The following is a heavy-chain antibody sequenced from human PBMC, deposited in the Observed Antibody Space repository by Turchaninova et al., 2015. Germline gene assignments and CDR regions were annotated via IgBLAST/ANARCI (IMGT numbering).Heavy chain of an antibody. CDR2: IYHDGTT. D-gene: IGHD2-15*01. Sequence: QVQLQESGPGLVKPSETLSLTCAVSGYSISSGYYWGCMRQAPGKGLGGVGTIYHDGTTYFNPSLRSRVTISVETSRNHFSLKLSSGTAADTAVYACARVCSGGRCLDYWGQGTLVTVSS. V-gene: IGHV4-38-2*01. CDR1: GYSISSGYY. CDR3: ARVCSGGRCLDY. J-gene: IGHJ4*02.